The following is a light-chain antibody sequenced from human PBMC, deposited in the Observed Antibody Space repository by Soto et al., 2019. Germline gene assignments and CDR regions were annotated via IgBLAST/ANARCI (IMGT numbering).Light chain of an antibody. J-gene: IGKJ1*01. CDR1: QSVSSSY. CDR2: GAS. CDR3: QQYGRSPGK. V-gene: IGKV3-20*01. Sequence: EIVLTQSPGTLSLSPGERATLSCRASQSVSSSYLAWYQQKPGQAPRLLIYGASSRATGIPDRFSGSGSGTDFTFTISRLEPEDFAVYYWQQYGRSPGKFGQGTKVQIK.